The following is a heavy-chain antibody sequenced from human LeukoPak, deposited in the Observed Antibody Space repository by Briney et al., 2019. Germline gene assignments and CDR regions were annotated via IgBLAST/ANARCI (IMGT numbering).Heavy chain of an antibody. CDR3: ARRGYRTSGGHWFDP. V-gene: IGHV4-31*03. CDR1: GGSISSGGYY. CDR2: IYYSGST. Sequence: SQTLSLTCTVSGGSISSGGYYWSWIRQHPGKGLKWIGYIYYSGSTYYNPSLKSRVTISVDTSKNQFSLKLSSVTAADTAVYYCARRGYRTSGGHWFDPWGQGTLVTVSS. J-gene: IGHJ5*02. D-gene: IGHD2-15*01.